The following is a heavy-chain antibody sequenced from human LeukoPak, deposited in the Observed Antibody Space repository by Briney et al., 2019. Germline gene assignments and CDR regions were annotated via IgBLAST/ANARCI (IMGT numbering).Heavy chain of an antibody. CDR1: GHTFTSYG. V-gene: IGHV1-18*01. Sequence: ASVKVSCKASGHTFTSYGISWVRQAPGQGLEWMGWISAYNGNTNYAQKLQGRVTMTTDTSTSTAYMELRSLRSDDTAVYYCAREEFGQRPFDIWGQGTMVTVSS. CDR2: ISAYNGNT. J-gene: IGHJ3*02. D-gene: IGHD3-10*01. CDR3: AREEFGQRPFDI.